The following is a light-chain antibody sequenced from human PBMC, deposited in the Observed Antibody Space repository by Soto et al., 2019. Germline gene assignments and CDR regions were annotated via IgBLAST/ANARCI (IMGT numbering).Light chain of an antibody. Sequence: SVLTQSPGTLSLSPGERATLSCRASQSVISSYLAWYQQKPGQAPRLLIYGASSRATGIPDRFSGSGSGADFTLTISSLQSEDFAVYYCQQYNNWPRTFGQGTKVAIK. CDR2: GAS. V-gene: IGKV3-20*01. J-gene: IGKJ1*01. CDR1: QSVISSY. CDR3: QQYNNWPRT.